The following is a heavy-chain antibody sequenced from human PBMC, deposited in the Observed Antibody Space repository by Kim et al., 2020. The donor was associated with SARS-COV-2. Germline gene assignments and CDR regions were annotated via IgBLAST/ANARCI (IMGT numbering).Heavy chain of an antibody. Sequence: GGSLRLSCAASGFTFSSYAMHWVRQAPGKGLEWVAVISYDGSNKYYADSVKGRFTISRDNSKNTLYLQMNSLRAEDTAVYYCARDKNYYGSGSYYKGPWAFYYYYYGMDVWGQGTTVTVSS. D-gene: IGHD3-10*01. V-gene: IGHV3-30*04. J-gene: IGHJ6*02. CDR3: ARDKNYYGSGSYYKGPWAFYYYYYGMDV. CDR1: GFTFSSYA. CDR2: ISYDGSNK.